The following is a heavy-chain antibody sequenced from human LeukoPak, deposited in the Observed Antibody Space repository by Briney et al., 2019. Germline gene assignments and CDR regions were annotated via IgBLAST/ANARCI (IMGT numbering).Heavy chain of an antibody. D-gene: IGHD3-3*01. CDR3: ARDRSPDFWSGDYRDAFAI. V-gene: IGHV1-18*01. J-gene: IGHJ3*02. Sequence: ASVKVSCKASGYTFTSYDINWVRQATGQGLEWMGWISGYNGNTNSAQKLQGRVSMTTDTSTSTAYMELRSLRSDDTAVYYCARDRSPDFWSGDYRDAFAIWVQGTMVTVSS. CDR2: ISGYNGNT. CDR1: GYTFTSYD.